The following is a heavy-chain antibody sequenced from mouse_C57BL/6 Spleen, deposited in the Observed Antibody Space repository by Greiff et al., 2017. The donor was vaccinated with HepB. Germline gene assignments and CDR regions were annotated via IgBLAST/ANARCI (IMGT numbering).Heavy chain of an antibody. D-gene: IGHD1-1*01. Sequence: VQLQQPGAELVKPGASVKVSCKASGYTFTSYWMHWVKQRPGQGLEWIGRIHPSDSDTNYNQKFKGKATLTVDKSSSTAYMQISSLTSEDSAVYYCAIKDTTVVATDAMDYWGQGTSVTVSS. CDR3: AIKDTTVVATDAMDY. CDR1: GYTFTSYW. V-gene: IGHV1-74*01. J-gene: IGHJ4*01. CDR2: IHPSDSDT.